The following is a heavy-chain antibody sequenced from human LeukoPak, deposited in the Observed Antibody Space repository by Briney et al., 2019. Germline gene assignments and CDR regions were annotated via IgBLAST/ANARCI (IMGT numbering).Heavy chain of an antibody. Sequence: PSETLSLTCAVSGGSISSSNWWSWVRQPPGKGLEWIGEINHSGSTNYNPSLKSRVTISVDTSKNQFSLKLSSVTAADTAVYYCARGFYTTYYYYYYMDVWGKGTTVTVSS. CDR1: GGSISSSNW. CDR2: INHSGST. V-gene: IGHV4-4*02. D-gene: IGHD1-1*01. J-gene: IGHJ6*03. CDR3: ARGFYTTYYYYYYMDV.